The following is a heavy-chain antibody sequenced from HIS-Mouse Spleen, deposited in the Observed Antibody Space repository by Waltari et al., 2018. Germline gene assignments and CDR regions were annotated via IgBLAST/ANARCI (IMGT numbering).Heavy chain of an antibody. CDR2: ISSSGSTI. CDR3: ARDPGLPPRIAAAGNYGEEDYYYYGMDV. D-gene: IGHD6-13*01. Sequence: QVQLVESGGGLVKPGGSLRLSCAASGFTFSDYYMSWIRQAPGKGLEWVSYISSSGSTIYYADAVKGRFTISRDNDKNSLYLQMNSLRAEDTAVYYCARDPGLPPRIAAAGNYGEEDYYYYGMDVWGQGP. J-gene: IGHJ6*02. CDR1: GFTFSDYY. V-gene: IGHV3-11*01.